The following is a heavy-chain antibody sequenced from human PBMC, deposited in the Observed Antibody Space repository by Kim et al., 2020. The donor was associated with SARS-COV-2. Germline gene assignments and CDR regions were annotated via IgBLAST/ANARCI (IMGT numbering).Heavy chain of an antibody. CDR3: ARGHRWRQYYFDY. Sequence: SETLSLTCAVYGGSFSGYYWSWIRQPPGKGLEWIGEINHSGSTNYNPSLKSRVTISVDMSKNQFSLKLSSVTAADTAVYYCARGHRWRQYYFDYWGQGTLVTVSS. D-gene: IGHD2-15*01. V-gene: IGHV4-34*01. J-gene: IGHJ4*02. CDR2: INHSGST. CDR1: GGSFSGYY.